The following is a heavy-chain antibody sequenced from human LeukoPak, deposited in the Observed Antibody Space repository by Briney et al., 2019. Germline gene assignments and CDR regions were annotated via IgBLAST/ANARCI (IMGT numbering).Heavy chain of an antibody. Sequence: VRSLRLSCAASGFTFSAYSMNCVRQAPGMGLEWVSSISSSSSYIHSADSAKGRFTIPKDNTKNSLYRHMNSLGAEDTAVYHCARFQGAHCGGRGTLVSVFS. V-gene: IGHV3-21*01. J-gene: IGHJ4*02. CDR1: GFTFSAYS. CDR2: ISSSSSYI. D-gene: IGHD4/OR15-4a*01. CDR3: ARFQGAHC.